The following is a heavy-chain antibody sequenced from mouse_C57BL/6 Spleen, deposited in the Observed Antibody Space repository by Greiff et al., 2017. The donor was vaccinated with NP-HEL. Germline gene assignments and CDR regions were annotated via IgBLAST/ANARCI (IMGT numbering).Heavy chain of an antibody. CDR1: GYSITSGYY. J-gene: IGHJ2*01. V-gene: IGHV3-6*01. Sequence: EVQLQQSGPGLVKPSQSLSLSCSVTGYSITSGYYWNWIRQFPGNILEWMGFISYDGSNNYNPSLKNRIPFTRDTSKNQFSLKLNSVTPEDTATYYCARGTTVVDFWGQGTTLTVSS. CDR3: ARGTTVVDF. D-gene: IGHD1-1*01. CDR2: ISYDGSN.